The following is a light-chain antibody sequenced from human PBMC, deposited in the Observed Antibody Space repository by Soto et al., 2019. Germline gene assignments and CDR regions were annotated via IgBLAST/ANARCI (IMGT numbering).Light chain of an antibody. V-gene: IGKV1-39*01. Sequence: DIQMTQSPSSVSASVGDTVTITCRASQSISNYLNWYQHIPGRAPKLLIYGASSLQSGVPPRFSGRRSGTDFILTISGLQPEDFGTYFCQQSYDMPTWTFGQGTQVEIK. CDR1: QSISNY. CDR3: QQSYDMPTWT. CDR2: GAS. J-gene: IGKJ1*01.